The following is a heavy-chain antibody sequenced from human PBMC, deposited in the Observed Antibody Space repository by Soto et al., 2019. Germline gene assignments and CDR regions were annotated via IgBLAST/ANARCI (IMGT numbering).Heavy chain of an antibody. D-gene: IGHD5-12*01. CDR1: GGTFSSYA. J-gene: IGHJ5*02. CDR2: IIPIFGTA. CDR3: ARGNVDMVATIMVCWFDP. V-gene: IGHV1-69*13. Sequence: SVKVSCKASGGTFSSYAISWVRQAPGQGLEWMGGIIPIFGTANYAQKFQGRVTITADESTSTAYMELSSLRAEDTAVYYCARGNVDMVATIMVCWFDPWGQGTLVTVSS.